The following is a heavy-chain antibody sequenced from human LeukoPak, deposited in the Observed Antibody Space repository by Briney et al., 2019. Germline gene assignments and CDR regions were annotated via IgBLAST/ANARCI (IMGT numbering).Heavy chain of an antibody. Sequence: GGSLRLSCAASGLTFSNAWMSWVRQAPGKGLELVGRIKRKSDGGTTDYAAPVKGRFTISRDDSKNTLYLQMNSLKSEDTAVYYCTTELDVRPNHYWGQGTLVTVSS. J-gene: IGHJ4*02. CDR1: GLTFSNAW. D-gene: IGHD1-14*01. V-gene: IGHV3-15*01. CDR3: TTELDVRPNHY. CDR2: IKRKSDGGTT.